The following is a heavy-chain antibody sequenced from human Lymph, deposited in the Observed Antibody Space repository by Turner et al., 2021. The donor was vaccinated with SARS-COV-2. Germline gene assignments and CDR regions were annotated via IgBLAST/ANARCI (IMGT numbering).Heavy chain of an antibody. CDR1: GFTFSNYG. CDR3: AKDCGALEDDLFDI. CDR2: ISYDGSNK. Sequence: QVQLVGSGGGVVQPGRSLRLSCAASGFTFSNYGMHWVRQAPGKGLEWLAVISYDGSNKYYADSVKGRFTISRDNSKNALYLQMNSLRAEDTAVYYCAKDCGALEDDLFDIWGQGTMVTVSS. D-gene: IGHD1-1*01. J-gene: IGHJ3*02. V-gene: IGHV3-30*18.